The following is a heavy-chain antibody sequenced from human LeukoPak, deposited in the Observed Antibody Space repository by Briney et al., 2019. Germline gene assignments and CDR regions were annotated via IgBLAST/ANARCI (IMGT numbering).Heavy chain of an antibody. CDR3: ARALGTGLVDY. J-gene: IGHJ4*02. Sequence: SETLSLTCTVSGGSISSSSYYWGWIRQPPGKGLEWIGSIYYSGSTYYNPSLKSRVTLSLDTSNKRFSLKLNSVTAADTAVYYCARALGTGLVDYWGQGTLVTVSS. CDR1: GGSISSSSYY. V-gene: IGHV4-39*07. D-gene: IGHD2-8*02. CDR2: IYYSGST.